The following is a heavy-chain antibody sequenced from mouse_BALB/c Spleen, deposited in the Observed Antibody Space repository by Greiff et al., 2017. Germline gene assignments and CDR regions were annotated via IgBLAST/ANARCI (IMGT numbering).Heavy chain of an antibody. J-gene: IGHJ2*01. CDR3: NSNWDYFDY. V-gene: IGHV14-4*02. Sequence: VQLQQSGAELVRSGASVKLSCTASGFNIKDYYMHWVMQRPEQGLEWIGWIDPENGDTEYAPKFQGKATMTADTSSNTAYLQLSSLTSEDTAVYYCNSNWDYFDYWGQGTTLTVSS. D-gene: IGHD4-1*01. CDR2: IDPENGDT. CDR1: GFNIKDYY.